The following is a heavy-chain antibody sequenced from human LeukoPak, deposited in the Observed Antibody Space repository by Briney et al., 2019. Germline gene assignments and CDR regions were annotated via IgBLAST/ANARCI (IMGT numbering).Heavy chain of an antibody. CDR2: ISSSSSYI. CDR1: GFTFSNYS. D-gene: IGHD4-17*01. J-gene: IGHJ4*02. Sequence: GGSLRLSCAASGFTFSNYSMNWVRQAPGKGLEWVSSISSSSSYIYYADSVKGRFTISRDNAKNSLYLQMNSLRVEDTAVYYCARDPTTVTTDSFYWGQGTLVTVSS. CDR3: ARDPTTVTTDSFY. V-gene: IGHV3-21*01.